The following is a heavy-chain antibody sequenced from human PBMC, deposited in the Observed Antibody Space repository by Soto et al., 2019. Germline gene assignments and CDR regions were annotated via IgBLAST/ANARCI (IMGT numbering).Heavy chain of an antibody. J-gene: IGHJ4*02. CDR3: ARRGSGSYSDY. D-gene: IGHD3-10*01. Sequence: SDTLSLTCTVSGGSISGYYWSWIRQPPGKGLEWIGYIYYSGSTNYNPSLKSRVTISIDTSKNQFSLKLSSVTAADTAVYYCARRGSGSYSDYWGQGTLVTVSS. CDR1: GGSISGYY. V-gene: IGHV4-59*08. CDR2: IYYSGST.